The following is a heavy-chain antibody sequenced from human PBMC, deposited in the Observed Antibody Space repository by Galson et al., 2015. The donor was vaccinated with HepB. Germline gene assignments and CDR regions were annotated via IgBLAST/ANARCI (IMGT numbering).Heavy chain of an antibody. V-gene: IGHV1-18*04. D-gene: IGHD3-10*01. J-gene: IGHJ4*02. CDR2: ISAYNGNT. Sequence: SCKASGYTFTSYGISWVRQAPGQGLEWMGWISAYNGNTNYAQKLQGRVTMTTDTSTSTAYMELRSLRSDDTAVYYCARVLVTKYYYGSGAVDYWGQGTLVTVSS. CDR1: GYTFTSYG. CDR3: ARVLVTKYYYGSGAVDY.